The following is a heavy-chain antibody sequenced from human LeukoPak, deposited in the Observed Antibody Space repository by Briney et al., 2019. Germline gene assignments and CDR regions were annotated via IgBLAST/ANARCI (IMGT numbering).Heavy chain of an antibody. CDR2: IYYSGST. D-gene: IGHD5-12*01. Sequence: SETLSLTCTVSGGSISSSSYYWGRHRPPPGKGLEWVGSIYYSGSTYYNPSLKSRVTISVDTSKNQFSLKLSSVTAADTAVYYCARGGYSGYEHATFINFDYWGQGTLVTVSS. CDR3: ARGGYSGYEHATFINFDY. V-gene: IGHV4-39*07. J-gene: IGHJ4*02. CDR1: GGSISSSSYY.